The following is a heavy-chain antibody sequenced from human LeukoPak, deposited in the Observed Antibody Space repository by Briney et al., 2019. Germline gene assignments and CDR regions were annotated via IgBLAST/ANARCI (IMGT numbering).Heavy chain of an antibody. Sequence: SETLSLACTVSGGSISSYYCSWIRQPPGKGLEWIGYIYSSRSTNYNPSLKSRVTISVDTSRNQFSLKLSSVTAADTAVYYCARDRHGSGSAHSFDPWGQGTLVTVSS. J-gene: IGHJ5*02. V-gene: IGHV4-59*01. CDR1: GGSISSYY. CDR3: ARDRHGSGSAHSFDP. CDR2: IYSSRST. D-gene: IGHD3-10*01.